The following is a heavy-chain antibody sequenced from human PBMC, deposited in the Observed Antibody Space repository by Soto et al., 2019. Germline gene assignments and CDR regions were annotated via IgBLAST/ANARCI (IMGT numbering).Heavy chain of an antibody. CDR2: ISWNSGSI. J-gene: IGHJ4*02. Sequence: EVQLVESGGGLVQPGRSLRLSCAASGFTFDDYAMHWVRQAPGKGLEWVSGISWNSGSIGYADSVKGRFTISRDNAKTSLYRQMNSLRAEATALYYCEKEMPYSSVFVPLASWGQGPLSPSPQ. D-gene: IGHD6-19*01. CDR3: EKEMPYSSVFVPLAS. V-gene: IGHV3-9*01. CDR1: GFTFDDYA.